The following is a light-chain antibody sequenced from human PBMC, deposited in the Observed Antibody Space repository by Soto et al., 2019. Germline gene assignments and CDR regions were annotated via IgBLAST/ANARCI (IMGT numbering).Light chain of an antibody. CDR1: QSVPSSS. CDR2: GAS. Sequence: EIVLTQSPGTLSLSPGHGATLSCRASQSVPSSSLAWYQQKPGQAPRLLIYGASSRATGISDRFSGSGSETDFTLTISRVEPEDFAVYYCQQYGTSLYTFGQGTKLEIK. V-gene: IGKV3-20*01. CDR3: QQYGTSLYT. J-gene: IGKJ2*01.